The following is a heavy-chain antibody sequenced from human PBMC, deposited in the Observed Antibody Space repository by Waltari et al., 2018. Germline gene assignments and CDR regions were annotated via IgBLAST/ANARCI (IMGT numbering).Heavy chain of an antibody. V-gene: IGHV4-34*01. Sequence: QVQLQQWGAGLLKPSETLSLICAAYGGSFSGYYWSWIRQHPGQGLEGKGEIKHSGSTNYNPSHKSRVTISVDTSKNQFSLKLSSVTAADTAVYYCARGRSPSQRIAARLDYWGQGTLVTVSS. D-gene: IGHD6-6*01. J-gene: IGHJ4*02. CDR1: GGSFSGYY. CDR3: ARGRSPSQRIAARLDY. CDR2: IKHSGST.